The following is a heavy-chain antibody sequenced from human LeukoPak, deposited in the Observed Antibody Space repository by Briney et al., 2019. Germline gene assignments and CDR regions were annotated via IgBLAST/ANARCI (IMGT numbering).Heavy chain of an antibody. CDR3: ARGSDYGDSPFDY. CDR2: IYYSGST. V-gene: IGHV4-31*03. Sequence: KSSETLSLTCTVSGGSISSGGYYWSWIRQHPGKGLEWIGYIYYSGSTYYSPSLKSRVTISVDTSKNQFSLKLSSVTAADTAVYYCARGSDYGDSPFDYWGQGTLVTVSS. D-gene: IGHD4-17*01. J-gene: IGHJ4*02. CDR1: GGSISSGGYY.